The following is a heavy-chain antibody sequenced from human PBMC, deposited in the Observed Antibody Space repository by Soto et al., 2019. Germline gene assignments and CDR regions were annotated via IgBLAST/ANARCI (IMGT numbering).Heavy chain of an antibody. V-gene: IGHV3-30*18. CDR3: AKGRGNYWAIDS. CDR1: GFTFRNYG. J-gene: IGHJ4*02. CDR2: TSYDGSDK. Sequence: QVEVVESGGGVVQPGRSLRLSCAASGFTFRNYGMHWVRQAPGKGLEWVAITSYDGSDKHYADSVKGRFTISRDNSKNTLYLQMDSLRPEDTAVYYCAKGRGNYWAIDSWGQGTLVTVSS. D-gene: IGHD1-7*01.